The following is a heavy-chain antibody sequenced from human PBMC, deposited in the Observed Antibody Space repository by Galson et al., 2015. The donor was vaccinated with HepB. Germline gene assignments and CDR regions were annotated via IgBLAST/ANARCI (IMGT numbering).Heavy chain of an antibody. CDR2: ISYDGSNK. V-gene: IGHV3-30*04. D-gene: IGHD3-22*01. CDR1: GFTFSSYA. Sequence: SLRLSCAASGFTFSSYAMHWVRQAPGKGLEWVAVISYDGSNKYYADSVKGRFTISRDNSKNTLYLQMNSLRAEDTAVYYCARARRYYDSRTNWYFDLWGRGTLVTVSS. CDR3: ARARRYYDSRTNWYFDL. J-gene: IGHJ2*01.